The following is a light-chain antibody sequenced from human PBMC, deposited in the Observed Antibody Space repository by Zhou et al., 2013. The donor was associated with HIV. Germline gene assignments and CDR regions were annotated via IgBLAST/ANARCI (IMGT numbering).Light chain of an antibody. Sequence: QSALTQVASVSGSPGQSITISCSGTRSDVGAYNYVSWYQQHPGEVPKLLIHDVYKRPSGVSNRFSASKSGNTASLTISGLQAEDEAIYYCSAYTGTNTFVFGGGTSLTVL. CDR3: SAYTGTNTFV. CDR2: DVY. CDR1: RSDVGAYNY. V-gene: IGLV2-14*03. J-gene: IGLJ3*02.